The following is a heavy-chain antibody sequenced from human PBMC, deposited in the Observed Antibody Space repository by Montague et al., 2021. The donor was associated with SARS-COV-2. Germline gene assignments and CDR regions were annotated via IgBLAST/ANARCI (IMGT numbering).Heavy chain of an antibody. V-gene: IGHV4-34*01. CDR3: ARGLQRVVPGVLGVVPYYYDYMDV. CDR2: LNLNENT. D-gene: IGHD2-2*01. J-gene: IGHJ6*03. Sequence: SETLSLTCSSFGSCFSGSYWNCIRQNPGQELKWNAELNLNENTKYNPSLKSRVTISVDTSKNQFSLKLSSVTAADTAVYYCARGLQRVVPGVLGVVPYYYDYMDVWGKGTTVTVSS. CDR1: GSCFSGSY.